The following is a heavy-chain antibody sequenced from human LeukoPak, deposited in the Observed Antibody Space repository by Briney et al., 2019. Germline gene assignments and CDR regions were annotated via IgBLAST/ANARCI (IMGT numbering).Heavy chain of an antibody. CDR2: IYHSGST. D-gene: IGHD3-3*01. V-gene: IGHV4-38-2*01. CDR3: ARLFSGVFDY. CDR1: GYSISSGYY. Sequence: SETLSLTCAVSGYSISSGYYWGWIRQPPGKGLEWIGSIYHSGSTYYNPSLKSRVTISVDTSKNQFSLKLSSVTAADTAVYYCARLFSGVFDYWGQGTLVTVSS. J-gene: IGHJ4*02.